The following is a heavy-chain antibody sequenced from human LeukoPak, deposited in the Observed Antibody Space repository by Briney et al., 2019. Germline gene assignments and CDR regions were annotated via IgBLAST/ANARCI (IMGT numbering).Heavy chain of an antibody. CDR3: ARELDCGGDCRGI. Sequence: GGSLRLSCAASGFTFSSYSMNWVRQAPGKGLEWVSSISSSSSYIYYADSVKGRFTISRDNAKNSLYLQMNSLRAEDTAVYYCARELDCGGDCRGIWGQGTMVTVSS. CDR1: GFTFSSYS. CDR2: ISSSSSYI. D-gene: IGHD2-21*02. J-gene: IGHJ3*02. V-gene: IGHV3-21*01.